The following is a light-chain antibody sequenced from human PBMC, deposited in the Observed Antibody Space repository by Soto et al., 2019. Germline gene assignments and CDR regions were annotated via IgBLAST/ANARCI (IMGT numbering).Light chain of an antibody. Sequence: QSVLTQPPSASGSTGQSVTISCTGTSSDVGAYVYVSWYQQHPGKAPKLMIYEINKRPSGVPDRFSGSKSGNTASLTVSGLQAEDEADYYCSSFAGSNNFPYVFGTGTKVTVL. CDR1: SSDVGAYVY. J-gene: IGLJ1*01. CDR2: EIN. CDR3: SSFAGSNNFPYV. V-gene: IGLV2-8*01.